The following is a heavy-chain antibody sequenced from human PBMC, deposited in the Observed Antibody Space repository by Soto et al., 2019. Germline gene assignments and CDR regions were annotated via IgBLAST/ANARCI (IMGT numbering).Heavy chain of an antibody. J-gene: IGHJ4*02. CDR3: AINGAVAGIPRDY. Sequence: SVKVSCKASGYTFTIYDINWVRKAPGQGIEWMGGIIPIFGTANYAQKFQSRVTITADESTSTAYMELSSLRSEDTAVYYCAINGAVAGIPRDYWGQGTLVTVSS. CDR2: IIPIFGTA. D-gene: IGHD6-19*01. V-gene: IGHV1-69*13. CDR1: GYTFTIYD.